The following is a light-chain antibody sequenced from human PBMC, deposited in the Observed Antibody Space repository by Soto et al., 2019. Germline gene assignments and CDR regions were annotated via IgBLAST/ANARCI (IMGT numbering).Light chain of an antibody. J-gene: IGLJ1*01. CDR2: DVS. Sequence: QSALTQPASVSGSPGQSITISCTGTSSDVGGYNYVSWYQHHPGKAPKLMIYDVSNRPSGVSNRFSGSKSGNTASLTISGLQPEDEADYYCSSYKTCNTRQICFGTVTKLTVL. CDR3: SSYKTCNTRQIC. CDR1: SSDVGGYNY. V-gene: IGLV2-14*03.